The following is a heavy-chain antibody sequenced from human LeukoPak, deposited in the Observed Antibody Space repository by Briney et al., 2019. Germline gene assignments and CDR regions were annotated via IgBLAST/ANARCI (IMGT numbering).Heavy chain of an antibody. CDR3: ASSWEGLGTDI. J-gene: IGHJ3*02. CDR1: GFTFSSYA. Sequence: GGSLRLSCAASGFTFSSYAMSWVRQAPGKGLEWVSAISGSGGSTYYADSVKGRFTISRDNSKNTVFLQMNSLRAEDTAVYYCASSWEGLGTDIWGQGTMVTVSS. CDR2: ISGSGGST. V-gene: IGHV3-23*01. D-gene: IGHD7-27*01.